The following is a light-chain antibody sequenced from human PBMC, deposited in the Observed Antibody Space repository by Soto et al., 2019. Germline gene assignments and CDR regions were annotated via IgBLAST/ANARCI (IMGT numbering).Light chain of an antibody. CDR3: FSKISGFVYG. CDR1: NTDLGVYGY. Sequence: QSVLAQPASVSGSFGQSITISCSGPNTDLGVYGYVSWYQHQPGKAPKLLIYDVNNRPSGISDRFSGSKSGDTASLTISGLQAEDEADYFCFSKISGFVYGFATGTKVTVL. J-gene: IGLJ1*01. CDR2: DVN. V-gene: IGLV2-14*01.